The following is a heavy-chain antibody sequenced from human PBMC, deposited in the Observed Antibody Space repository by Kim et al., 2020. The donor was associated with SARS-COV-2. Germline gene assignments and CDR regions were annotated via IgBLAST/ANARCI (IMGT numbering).Heavy chain of an antibody. CDR2: DRSST. CDR3: TRGGGLGY. D-gene: IGHD3-10*01. Sequence: DRSSTSYADSVKGRFTNSRDNAKNMIYLQMNSLRAEDTAVYYCTRGGGLGYWGQGTLVTVSS. J-gene: IGHJ4*02. V-gene: IGHV3-74*01.